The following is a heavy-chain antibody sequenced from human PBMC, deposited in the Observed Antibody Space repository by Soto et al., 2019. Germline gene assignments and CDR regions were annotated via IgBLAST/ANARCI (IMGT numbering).Heavy chain of an antibody. V-gene: IGHV4-39*01. CDR2: INHSGST. Sequence: QLQLQESGPGLVKPSETLSLTCNVSTGSIFSNSYYWGWIRQPPGKGLEWIATINHSGSTYHNPSRKSRVPISVDTSKNQFSLILSSVTAADTAVYYCARRYAPRYSSGNNHFDLWGQGTLVTVSS. CDR3: ARRYAPRYSSGNNHFDL. CDR1: TGSIFSNSYY. J-gene: IGHJ4*02. D-gene: IGHD6-19*01.